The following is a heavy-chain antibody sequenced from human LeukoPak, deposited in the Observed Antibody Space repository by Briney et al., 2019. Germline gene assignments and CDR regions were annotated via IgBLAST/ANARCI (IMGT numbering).Heavy chain of an antibody. V-gene: IGHV3-48*01. Sequence: PGGSLRLSCAASGFIFSDYSMNWVRQAPGKGLEWVSFISSSSSTVYYADSVQGRFTISRDYANNSLFLQMNGLTAEDTAVYYCARGEDAIVGVPGPNYWGQGTLVSVSS. CDR2: ISSSSSTV. CDR3: ARGEDAIVGVPGPNY. D-gene: IGHD1-26*01. J-gene: IGHJ4*02. CDR1: GFIFSDYS.